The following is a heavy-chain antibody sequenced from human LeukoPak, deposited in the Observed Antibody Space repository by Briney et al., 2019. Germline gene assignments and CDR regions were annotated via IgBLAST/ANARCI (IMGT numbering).Heavy chain of an antibody. CDR1: GFTFRNYP. CDR2: IGAGGGGP. J-gene: IGHJ4*02. Sequence: PGGSLRLSCAASGFTFRNYPMAWVRQAPGKGLDGVSVIGAGGGGPNYADSVQGRFTISRDNAEDTLYLHMKSLRAEDTAVYYCAKYHQNFHTSNNYDRAFDNWGQGTLVTVSS. CDR3: AKYHQNFHTSNNYDRAFDN. D-gene: IGHD3-16*01. V-gene: IGHV3-23*01.